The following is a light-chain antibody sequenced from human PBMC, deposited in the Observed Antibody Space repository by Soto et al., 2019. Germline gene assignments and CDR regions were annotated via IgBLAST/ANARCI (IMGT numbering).Light chain of an antibody. V-gene: IGKV3D-15*01. Sequence: EIVLTQSPATLSFSPGERAALSCRASQSVSNNLAWYQQKPGQPPRLLIFGASTRATGIPARFSGSGSEAEFALTISTLQSEDFAVYYRQQYSAWPPTFGGGPK. CDR1: QSVSNN. CDR2: GAS. J-gene: IGKJ4*01. CDR3: QQYSAWPPT.